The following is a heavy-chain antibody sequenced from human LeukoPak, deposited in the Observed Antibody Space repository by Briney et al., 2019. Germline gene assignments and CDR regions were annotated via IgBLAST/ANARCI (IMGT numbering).Heavy chain of an antibody. D-gene: IGHD2-21*01. V-gene: IGHV3-74*01. J-gene: IGHJ4*02. CDR1: GFTFSSSW. CDR2: LNTDGSNT. Sequence: PGGSLRLSCVGSGFTFSSSWIHWARQVPGKGLVWVSRLNTDGSNTAYADSVEGRFTLSSDNAKNTVYLQMNSLRDDDTGLYYCARGAVAPDTWGQGTLVIVSS. CDR3: ARGAVAPDT.